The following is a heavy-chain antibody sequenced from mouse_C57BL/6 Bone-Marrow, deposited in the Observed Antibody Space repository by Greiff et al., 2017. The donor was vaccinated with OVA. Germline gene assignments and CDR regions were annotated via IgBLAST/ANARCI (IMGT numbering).Heavy chain of an antibody. CDR3: ARHIIRARDY. J-gene: IGHJ4*01. CDR2: IDPSDSYT. CDR1: GYTFTSYW. V-gene: IGHV1-59*01. Sequence: VQLQQPGAELVRPGTSVKLSCKASGYTFTSYWMHWVKQRPGQGLEWIGVIDPSDSYTNYNQKFKGKATLTVDTSSSTAYMQLSSLTSEDSAVYYCARHIIRARDYWGQGTSVTVSS. D-gene: IGHD1-2*01.